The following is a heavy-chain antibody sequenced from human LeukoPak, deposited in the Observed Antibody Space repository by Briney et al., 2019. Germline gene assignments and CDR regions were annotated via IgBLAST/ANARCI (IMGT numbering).Heavy chain of an antibody. CDR2: ISGSGGST. Sequence: PGGSVRLSCAASGFTFSSYAMSWVRQAPGKGLEWVSAISGSGGSTYYADSVKGRFTISRDNSKNTLYLQMNSLRAEDTAVYYCAKDIGSGYDFFDYWGQGTLVTVSS. J-gene: IGHJ4*02. CDR1: GFTFSSYA. CDR3: AKDIGSGYDFFDY. D-gene: IGHD5-12*01. V-gene: IGHV3-23*01.